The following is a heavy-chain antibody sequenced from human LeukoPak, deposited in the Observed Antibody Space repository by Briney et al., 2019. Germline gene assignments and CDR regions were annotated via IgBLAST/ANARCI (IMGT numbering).Heavy chain of an antibody. Sequence: GRSLRLSCAASGFTFSSYAMHWVRQAPGKGLEWVAVISYDGSNKYYADSVKGRFTISRDNSKNTLYLQMNSLRAEDTAVYYCAKCSRVGFWSGYFNDYYYMDVWGKGTTVTVSS. D-gene: IGHD3-3*01. CDR2: ISYDGSNK. J-gene: IGHJ6*03. CDR1: GFTFSSYA. CDR3: AKCSRVGFWSGYFNDYYYMDV. V-gene: IGHV3-30-3*02.